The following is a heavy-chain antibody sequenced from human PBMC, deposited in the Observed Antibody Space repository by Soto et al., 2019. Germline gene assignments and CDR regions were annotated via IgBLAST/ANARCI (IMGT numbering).Heavy chain of an antibody. CDR2: ISSNGGST. CDR1: GFTFSSYA. CDR3: ARALGYCTNGVCYGAFDI. V-gene: IGHV3-64*01. D-gene: IGHD2-8*01. Sequence: GGSLRLSCAASGFTFSSYAMHWVRQAPGKGLEYVSAISSNGGSTYYANSVKGRFTISRDNSKNTLYLQMGSLRAEDMAVYYCARALGYCTNGVCYGAFDIWGQGTMVTVSS. J-gene: IGHJ3*02.